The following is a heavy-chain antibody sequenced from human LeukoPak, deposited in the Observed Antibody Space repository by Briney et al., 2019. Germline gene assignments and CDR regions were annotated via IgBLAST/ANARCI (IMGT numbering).Heavy chain of an antibody. CDR3: ARGDYDILTGYRNYFDY. J-gene: IGHJ4*02. Sequence: GGSLRLSCAASGFTFSSYWMSWVRQAPGKGLKWVANIKQDGSEKYYVDSVKGRFTISRDNAKNSLYLQMNSLRAEDTAVYYCARGDYDILTGYRNYFDYWGQGTLVTVSS. V-gene: IGHV3-7*01. CDR1: GFTFSSYW. CDR2: IKQDGSEK. D-gene: IGHD3-9*01.